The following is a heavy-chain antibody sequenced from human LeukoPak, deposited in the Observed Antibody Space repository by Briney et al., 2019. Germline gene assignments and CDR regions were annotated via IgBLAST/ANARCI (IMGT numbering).Heavy chain of an antibody. CDR2: ISTSSSYI. Sequence: GGSLRLSCAASGFTFNRYNMNWVRRAAGKGLEWVPSISTSSSYIYYADSVRGRFTISRDNPKNSLYLQMNSLRAEDTAVYYCARDGVLRSFDWLFPYYMDVWGKGTTVTVSS. D-gene: IGHD3-9*01. CDR1: GFTFNRYN. V-gene: IGHV3-21*04. J-gene: IGHJ6*03. CDR3: ARDGVLRSFDWLFPYYMDV.